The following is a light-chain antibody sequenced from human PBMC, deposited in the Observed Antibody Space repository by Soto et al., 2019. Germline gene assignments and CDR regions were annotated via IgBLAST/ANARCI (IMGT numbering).Light chain of an antibody. J-gene: IGLJ2*01. Sequence: QSALTQPASVSGSPGQSSTISCTGTGSDVGAYNYVSWYQQHPGKAPKLMIFEVTNRPSGVSNRFSGSKSGNTASLTISELQAEDEADYYCSSYTSNVTPVVFGGGTKLTVL. CDR3: SSYTSNVTPVV. CDR1: GSDVGAYNY. V-gene: IGLV2-14*01. CDR2: EVT.